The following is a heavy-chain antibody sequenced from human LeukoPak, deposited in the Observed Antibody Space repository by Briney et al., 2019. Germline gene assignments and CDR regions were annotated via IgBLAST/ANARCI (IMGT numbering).Heavy chain of an antibody. CDR2: INHSGST. CDR3: ARVRGRIFGVPKGVFDP. CDR1: GGSFSGYY. V-gene: IGHV4-34*01. J-gene: IGHJ5*02. Sequence: SETLSLTCAVYGGSFSGYYWSWIRQPPGKGLEWIGEINHSGSTNYNPSPKSRVTISVDTSKNQFSLKLSSVTAADTAVYYCARVRGRIFGVPKGVFDPWGQGTLVTVSS. D-gene: IGHD3-3*01.